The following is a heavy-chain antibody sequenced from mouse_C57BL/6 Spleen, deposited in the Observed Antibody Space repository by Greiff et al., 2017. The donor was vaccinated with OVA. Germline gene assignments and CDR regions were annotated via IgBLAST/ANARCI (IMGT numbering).Heavy chain of an antibody. CDR1: GYTFTSYW. V-gene: IGHV1-64*01. J-gene: IGHJ3*01. CDR3: ASHITTVVAKGFAY. CDR2: IHPNSGST. D-gene: IGHD1-1*01. Sequence: QVHVEQPGAELVKPGASVKLSCKASGYTFTSYWMHWVKQRPGQGLEWIGMIHPNSGSTNYNEKFKSKATLTVDKSSSTAYMQLSSLTSEDSAVYYCASHITTVVAKGFAYWGQGTLVTVSA.